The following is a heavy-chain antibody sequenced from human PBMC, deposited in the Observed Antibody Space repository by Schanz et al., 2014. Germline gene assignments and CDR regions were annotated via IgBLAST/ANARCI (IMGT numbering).Heavy chain of an antibody. J-gene: IGHJ4*02. CDR3: ARGPIPIQGVPMDF. CDR1: GFSFSTYG. CDR2: ISSSSMYI. D-gene: IGHD3-10*01. V-gene: IGHV3-21*02. Sequence: VQLVDSGGGLVKPGGSLRLSCAASGFSFSTYGMTWVRQAPGKGLEWVSSISSSSMYIYQADSMRGRFTISRDNSKDTLYLQMSGLTPEDTAVYYCARGPIPIQGVPMDFWGQGTLVTVSS.